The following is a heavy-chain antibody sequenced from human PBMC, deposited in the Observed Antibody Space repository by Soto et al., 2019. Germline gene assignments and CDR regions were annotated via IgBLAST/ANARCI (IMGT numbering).Heavy chain of an antibody. CDR1: GYTFTSYY. Sequence: ASVKVSCKASGYTFTSYYIHWVRQAPGQGLEWMGPISPGGGGTSDAQNFRGRVTMTGDTSTNTVYMELSSLRSEDSAVYYCARDAPFPITGTTFDYWGQGTLVTVSS. CDR3: ARDAPFPITGTTFDY. D-gene: IGHD1-7*01. V-gene: IGHV1-46*01. CDR2: ISPGGGGT. J-gene: IGHJ4*02.